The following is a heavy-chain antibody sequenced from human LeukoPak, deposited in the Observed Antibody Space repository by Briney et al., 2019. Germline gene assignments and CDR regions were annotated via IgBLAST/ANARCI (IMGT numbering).Heavy chain of an antibody. J-gene: IGHJ4*02. D-gene: IGHD6-19*01. CDR1: GGSISSSSYY. Sequence: SETLSLICTVSGGSISSSSYYWGWIRQPPGKGLEWIGSIYYSGSTYYNPSLKSRVTISVDTSKNQFSLKLSSVTAADTAVYYCARRGSGWYYFDYWGQGTLVTVSS. V-gene: IGHV4-39*01. CDR3: ARRGSGWYYFDY. CDR2: IYYSGST.